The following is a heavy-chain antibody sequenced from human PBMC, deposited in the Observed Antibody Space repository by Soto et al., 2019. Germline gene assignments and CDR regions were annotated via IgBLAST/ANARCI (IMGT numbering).Heavy chain of an antibody. J-gene: IGHJ6*02. V-gene: IGHV5-51*01. D-gene: IGHD2-2*01. Sequence: GDSLKISCKGSGYSFTSYWIGWVRQMPGKGLEWMGIIYPGDSDTRYSPSFQGQVTISADKSISTAYLQWSSLKASDTAMYYCASSFPYYYYGMDVWGQGTTVTVSS. CDR2: IYPGDSDT. CDR3: ASSFPYYYYGMDV. CDR1: GYSFTSYW.